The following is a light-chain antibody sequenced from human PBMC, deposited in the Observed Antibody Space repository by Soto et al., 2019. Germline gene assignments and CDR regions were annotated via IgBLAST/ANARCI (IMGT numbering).Light chain of an antibody. CDR2: DAS. CDR3: QQYHTYFPT. V-gene: IGKV1-5*01. J-gene: IGKJ5*01. CDR1: HSISGW. Sequence: DIQMTQSPSTPAASIGDRVTITCRASHSISGWLAWYQQKPGKAPKLLISDASSLESGVPSRFSGSGSGTEFTLIISNLHPDDLATYYCQQYHTYFPTFGQGTRLEI.